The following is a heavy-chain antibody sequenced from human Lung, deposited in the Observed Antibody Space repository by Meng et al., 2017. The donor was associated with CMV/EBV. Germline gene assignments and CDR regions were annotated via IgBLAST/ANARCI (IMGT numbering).Heavy chain of an antibody. J-gene: IGHJ6*02. CDR3: ARGFRGGYYYYYGMDV. D-gene: IGHD2-15*01. Sequence: SXTXSPXCTVSGGSVSSGSYYWSWIRQPPGKGLEWIGYIYYSGGTNYNPSLKSRVTISVDTSKNQFSLKLSSVTAADTAVYYCARGFRGGYYYYYGMDVWXQGTTVTVSS. CDR1: GGSVSSGSYY. CDR2: IYYSGGT. V-gene: IGHV4-61*01.